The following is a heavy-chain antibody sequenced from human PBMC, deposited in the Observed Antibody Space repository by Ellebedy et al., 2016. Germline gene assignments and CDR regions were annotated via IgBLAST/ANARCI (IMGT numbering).Heavy chain of an antibody. D-gene: IGHD1-26*01. Sequence: SETLSLTCTVSGGFISSSSYYWSWIRQPPGKGLEWIGYIYYSGSTNYNPSLKSRVTISVDTSKNQFSLKLSSVTAADTAVYYCARGRPIVGATLFWGQGTLVTVSS. CDR2: IYYSGST. J-gene: IGHJ4*02. CDR3: ARGRPIVGATLF. CDR1: GGFISSSSYY. V-gene: IGHV4-61*05.